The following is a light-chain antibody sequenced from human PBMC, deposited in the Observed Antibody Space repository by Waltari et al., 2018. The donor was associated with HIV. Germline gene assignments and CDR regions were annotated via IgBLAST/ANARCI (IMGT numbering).Light chain of an antibody. CDR1: SGSIATNY. CDR3: QSYDSTNLVV. Sequence: FMLTQPRSVSESPGKPVTISCTRSSGSIATNYVHWYQQRPASSPILVIYEDNQRPSGVPDRFSGSIDSSSNSASLTISGLKTDDEADYYCQSYDSTNLVVFGGGTKLTVL. V-gene: IGLV6-57*01. CDR2: EDN. J-gene: IGLJ2*01.